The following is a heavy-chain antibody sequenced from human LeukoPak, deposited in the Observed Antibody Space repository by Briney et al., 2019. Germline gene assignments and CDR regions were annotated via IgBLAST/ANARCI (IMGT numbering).Heavy chain of an antibody. V-gene: IGHV1-69-2*01. CDR2: VDPEGGET. CDR1: GYTFTDYY. CDR3: ATSGSYYGGAFDI. J-gene: IGHJ3*02. Sequence: ASVKISCKVSGYTFTDYYMHWVQQAPGKGLEWMGLVDPEGGETIYAEKFQGRVTITADTSTDTAYMELSSLRSEDTAVYYCATSGSYYGGAFDIWGQGTMVTVSS. D-gene: IGHD1-26*01.